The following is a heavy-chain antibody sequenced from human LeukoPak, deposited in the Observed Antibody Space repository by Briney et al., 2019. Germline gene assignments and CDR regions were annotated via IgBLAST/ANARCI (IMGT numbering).Heavy chain of an antibody. CDR2: ISSSSSYI. D-gene: IGHD3-9*01. Sequence: AGGSLRLSCAASGFTFSSYSMNWVRQAPGKGLEWVSSISSSSSYIYYADSVKGRFTISRDNPKNTLILQMNSLRAEDTAVYFCAKRGVVIRVILIGFHKEAHYFESWGQGALVTVSS. CDR1: GFTFSSYS. J-gene: IGHJ4*02. CDR3: AKRGVVIRVILIGFHKEAHYFES. V-gene: IGHV3-21*04.